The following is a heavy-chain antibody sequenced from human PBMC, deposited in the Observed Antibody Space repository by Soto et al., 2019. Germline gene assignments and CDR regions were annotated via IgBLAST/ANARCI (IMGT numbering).Heavy chain of an antibody. V-gene: IGHV4-59*01. J-gene: IGHJ4*02. CDR2: IYYSGST. CDR3: ARGWGLVFDY. Sequence: QVQLQESGPGLVKPSETLSLTCTVSGGSISSYYWSWIRQPPGKGLEWIGYIYYSGSTNYNPSLKSRVTISVDTSKNQFSLKLSSVSAADTAVYYYARGWGLVFDYWGQGTLVTVSS. CDR1: GGSISSYY. D-gene: IGHD2-21*02.